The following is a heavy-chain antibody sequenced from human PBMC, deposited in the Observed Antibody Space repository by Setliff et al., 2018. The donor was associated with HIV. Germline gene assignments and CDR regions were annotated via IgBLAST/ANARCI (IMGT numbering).Heavy chain of an antibody. D-gene: IGHD2-2*01. CDR3: ATQRDIVMVPGQGGFDI. Sequence: VKVSCKASTYTFSSYVINWVRQAPGQGLEWVGRISVYNGNTIYAQKLQGRVIMTTDTSTSTAYMELRSLRSDDTAMYYCATQRDIVMVPGQGGFDIWAQGTMVTVSS. V-gene: IGHV1-18*01. CDR1: TYTFSSYV. J-gene: IGHJ3*02. CDR2: ISVYNGNT.